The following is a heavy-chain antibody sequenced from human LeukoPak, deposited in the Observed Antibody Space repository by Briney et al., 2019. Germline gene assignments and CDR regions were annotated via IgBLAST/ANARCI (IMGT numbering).Heavy chain of an antibody. CDR3: ARGITMVRGVITGLDY. CDR1: GGTFSSYA. V-gene: IGHV1-69*04. CDR2: IIPILGIA. D-gene: IGHD3-10*01. Sequence: ASVKVSCKASGGTFSSYAISWVRQAPGQGLEWMGRIIPILGIANYAQKFQGRVTITADKSTSTAYMELSSLRSEDTAVYYCARGITMVRGVITGLDYWGQGTLVTVSS. J-gene: IGHJ4*02.